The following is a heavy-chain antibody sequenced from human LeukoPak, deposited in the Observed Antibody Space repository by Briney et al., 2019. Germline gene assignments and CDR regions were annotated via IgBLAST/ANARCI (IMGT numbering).Heavy chain of an antibody. V-gene: IGHV3-33*01. CDR1: GFTFSSYG. Sequence: GRSLRLSCAASGFTFSSYGMHWVRQAPGKGLEWVAVIWYDGSNKYYTDSVKGRFTMSRDNSKNTLHLQMNSPRAEDTAVYYCARGMQDWGSGCDYWGQGTLVTVSS. D-gene: IGHD7-27*01. CDR3: ARGMQDWGSGCDY. J-gene: IGHJ4*02. CDR2: IWYDGSNK.